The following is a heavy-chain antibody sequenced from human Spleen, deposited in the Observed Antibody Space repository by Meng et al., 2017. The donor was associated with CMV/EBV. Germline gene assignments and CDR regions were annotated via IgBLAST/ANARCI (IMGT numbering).Heavy chain of an antibody. V-gene: IGHV3-72*01. J-gene: IGHJ4*01. D-gene: IGHD3-10*01. Sequence: GESLKISCAASGFIFSDHYMDWVRQAPGKGLEWVGRTKTQAHNYTTQYAASVEGRFTISRDDSKNLLYLHMNSLKTDDTAVYFCARDLTRGSGKNVKWGHGTLVTVSS. CDR1: GFIFSDHY. CDR3: ARDLTRGSGKNVK. CDR2: TKTQAHNYTT.